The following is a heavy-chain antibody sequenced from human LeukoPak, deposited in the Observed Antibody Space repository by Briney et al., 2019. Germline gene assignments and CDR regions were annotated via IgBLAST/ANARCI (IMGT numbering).Heavy chain of an antibody. CDR2: IIPIFGTA. D-gene: IGHD3-22*01. Sequence: SVKLSCKASGGTFSVYAISWERQAPGQGLEWMGGIIPIFGTANYAQKFQGRVTITADKSTTTAYMELSSLRSEDTAVYYCARDPRRYYDSSGYYYGYWGQGTLLTVPS. V-gene: IGHV1-69*06. J-gene: IGHJ4*02. CDR1: GGTFSVYA. CDR3: ARDPRRYYDSSGYYYGY.